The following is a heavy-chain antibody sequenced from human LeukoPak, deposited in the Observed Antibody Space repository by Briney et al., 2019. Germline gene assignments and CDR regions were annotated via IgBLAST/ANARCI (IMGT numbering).Heavy chain of an antibody. J-gene: IGHJ4*02. CDR2: ITAYNGNT. V-gene: IGHV1-18*01. CDR1: GYTFTSYD. D-gene: IGHD6-13*01. Sequence: GASVMVSCKASGYTFTSYDINWVRQAPGQGLEWMGWITAYNGNTKYAQKFQDRVTMTTDTSTSTAYMELRRLRSDDTAVYYCAREAAAAVYFDHWGQGTLVTVSS. CDR3: AREAAAAVYFDH.